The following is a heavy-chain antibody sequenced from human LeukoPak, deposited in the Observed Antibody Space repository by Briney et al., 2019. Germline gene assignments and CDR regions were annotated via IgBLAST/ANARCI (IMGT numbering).Heavy chain of an antibody. J-gene: IGHJ4*02. D-gene: IGHD5-12*01. CDR1: GGTFSSYA. V-gene: IGHV1-69*13. CDR2: IIPIYGTA. Sequence: SVKVSCKASGGTFSSYAISWVRQAPGQGLEWMGGIIPIYGTANYAQKFQGRVTITADESTSTAYMELSRLRSEDTAVYYCARAPTHSGYDPYYFDYWGQGTLVTVSS. CDR3: ARAPTHSGYDPYYFDY.